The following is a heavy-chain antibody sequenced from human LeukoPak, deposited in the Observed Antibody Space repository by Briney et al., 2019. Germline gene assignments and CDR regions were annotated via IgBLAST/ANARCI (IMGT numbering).Heavy chain of an antibody. D-gene: IGHD3-10*01. Sequence: PSETLSLTCTVSGGSISSYYWSWIRQPAGKGLEWIGRIYTSGSTNYNPSLKSRVTMSVDTSKNQFSLKLSSVTAADTAVYYCARGPFTLVRGAGNWFDPWGQGTLVTVSS. CDR2: IYTSGST. CDR1: GGSISSYY. V-gene: IGHV4-4*07. CDR3: ARGPFTLVRGAGNWFDP. J-gene: IGHJ5*02.